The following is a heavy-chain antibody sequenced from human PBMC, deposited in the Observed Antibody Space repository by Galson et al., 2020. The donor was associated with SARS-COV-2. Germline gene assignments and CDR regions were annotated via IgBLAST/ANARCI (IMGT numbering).Heavy chain of an antibody. D-gene: IGHD2-21*01. CDR3: ARSFYCGGDCYSKFDY. J-gene: IGHJ4*02. CDR2: ISAYSGNT. CDR1: GYTFNIYG. Sequence: ASVKVPCKASGYTFNIYGITWVRQAPGQGLEWMGWISAYSGNTYYAEKFQGRVTMITDTSTSTAYMELRSLTPDDTAVYYCARSFYCGGDCYSKFDYWGQGTLVTVSP. V-gene: IGHV1-18*01.